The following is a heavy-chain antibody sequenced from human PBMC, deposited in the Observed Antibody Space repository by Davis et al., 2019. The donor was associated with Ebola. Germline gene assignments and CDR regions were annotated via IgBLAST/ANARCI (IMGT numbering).Heavy chain of an antibody. CDR3: TKGDRDYSSSPFDY. D-gene: IGHD3-22*01. J-gene: IGHJ4*02. CDR2: ISPSGTVT. Sequence: GGSLRLSCAASGFTFTTYAMSWVRPPPGKGLEWISSISPSGTVTYYADSVKGRFTISRDSSKNTLDLQMNSLRAEDTALYSCTKGDRDYSSSPFDYWGQGTLVTVSS. V-gene: IGHV3-23*01. CDR1: GFTFTTYA.